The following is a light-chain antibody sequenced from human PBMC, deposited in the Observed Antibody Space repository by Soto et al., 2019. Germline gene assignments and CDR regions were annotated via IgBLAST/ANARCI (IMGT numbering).Light chain of an antibody. V-gene: IGKV2-28*01. CDR3: MQALQTPRT. Sequence: DIVRTQSPLSLPVTPGEPASISCRSSQSLLHSNGYNYLDWYLQKPGQSPQLLIYLGSNRASGVPDRFSGSGSGTDFTLKISRVEDEDVGVYYCMQALQTPRTFGQGTKVEIK. J-gene: IGKJ1*01. CDR2: LGS. CDR1: QSLLHSNGYNY.